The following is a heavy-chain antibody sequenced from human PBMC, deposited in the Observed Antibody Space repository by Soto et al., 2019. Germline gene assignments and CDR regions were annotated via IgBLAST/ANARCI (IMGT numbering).Heavy chain of an antibody. CDR2: ISYDGSHK. J-gene: IGHJ4*02. CDR3: AKRGCMGDSSGYYYGPFDY. V-gene: IGHV3-30*18. Sequence: GGSLRLSCAASGFTFSSYGMHWVRQAPGKGLEWVAVISYDGSHKYYADSVKGRFTISRDNSKNTLYLHMNSLRAEDTAVYDCAKRGCMGDSSGYYYGPFDYWGQGTLVTVSS. CDR1: GFTFSSYG. D-gene: IGHD3-22*01.